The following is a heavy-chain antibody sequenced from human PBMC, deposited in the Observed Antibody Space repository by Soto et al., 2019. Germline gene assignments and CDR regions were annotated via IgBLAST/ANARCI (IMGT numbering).Heavy chain of an antibody. J-gene: IGHJ4*02. D-gene: IGHD1-1*01. CDR1: GFTFDDYT. CDR2: ISWDGDSA. CDR3: AKGTRGNSPELDF. V-gene: IGHV3-43*01. Sequence: GGSLRLSCAASGFTFDDYTMHWVRQTPGKGLEWVSLISWDGDSAYYADSVRGRFTISRDNSKNSLFLQMNNVGAEDAALYFCAKGTRGNSPELDFWGQGTLVTVSS.